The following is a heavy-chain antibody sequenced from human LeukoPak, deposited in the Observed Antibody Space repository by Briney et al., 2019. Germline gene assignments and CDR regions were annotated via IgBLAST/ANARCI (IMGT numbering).Heavy chain of an antibody. CDR1: GFTFSSYS. V-gene: IGHV3-21*06. Sequence: PGGSLRLSCAASGFTFSSYSMSWVRQAPGKGLEWVSSIRDGSNWIYNADSVEGRFTISRDNSKNSLYLQMNSLRADDTAVYYCVRDAYGAHFDYWGQGTLVTVSS. CDR3: VRDAYGAHFDY. D-gene: IGHD2-21*01. CDR2: IRDGSNWI. J-gene: IGHJ4*02.